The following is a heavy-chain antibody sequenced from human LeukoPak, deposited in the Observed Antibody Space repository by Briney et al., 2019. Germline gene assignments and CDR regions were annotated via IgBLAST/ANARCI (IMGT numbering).Heavy chain of an antibody. CDR1: GGSISSSSYY. Sequence: PSETLSLTCTVSGGSISSSSYYWGWIRQPPGKGLEWIGSIYYSGSTHYNPSLKSRVTISVDTSKNQFSLKLTSVTAADTAVYYCARVRDRSSYFYDLDYWGQGTLVTVSS. CDR2: IYYSGST. V-gene: IGHV4-39*07. J-gene: IGHJ4*02. D-gene: IGHD3-22*01. CDR3: ARVRDRSSYFYDLDY.